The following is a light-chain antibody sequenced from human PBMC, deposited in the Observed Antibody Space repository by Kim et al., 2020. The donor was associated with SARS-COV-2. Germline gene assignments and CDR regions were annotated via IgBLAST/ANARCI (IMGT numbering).Light chain of an antibody. CDR1: CSNVVGYEF. V-gene: IGLV2-11*03. CDR2: DVN. CDR3: CSYAGSYTAV. J-gene: IGLJ2*01. Sequence: GRSVTIFCTRTCSNVVGYEFVSWYQQHPGNVPKLMIYDVNRRPAGPPDRFSGHKSGNTASLTLSGLQVDDEADYYCCSYAGSYTAVFGGGTQLTVL.